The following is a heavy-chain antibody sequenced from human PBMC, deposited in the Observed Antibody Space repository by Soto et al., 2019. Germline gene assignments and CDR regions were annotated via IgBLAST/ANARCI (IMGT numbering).Heavy chain of an antibody. Sequence: QVQLVQSGTEVKKPGASVKVSCKASGYTFTSYGFSWVRQAPGQGLEWMGRISAYNGNTNYGQKLQGRVPMTTDTSTSTAYMELRSLRSDDTAVYYCARDEGGHGWEVPRHQFFQHWGQGTLVTVSS. CDR2: ISAYNGNT. D-gene: IGHD1-26*01. V-gene: IGHV1-18*04. CDR3: ARDEGGHGWEVPRHQFFQH. CDR1: GYTFTSYG. J-gene: IGHJ1*01.